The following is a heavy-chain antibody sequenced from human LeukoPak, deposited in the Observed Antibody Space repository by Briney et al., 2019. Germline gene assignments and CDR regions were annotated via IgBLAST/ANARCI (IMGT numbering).Heavy chain of an antibody. V-gene: IGHV4-39*07. CDR1: GGSISSSSYY. D-gene: IGHD6-13*01. J-gene: IGHJ5*02. Sequence: PSETLSLTCTVSGGSISSSSYYWGWIRQPPGKGLEWIGSIYYSGSTYYNPSLKSRVTISVDTSKNQFSLKLSSVTAADTAVYYCARERIAAAGTDWFDPWGQGTLVTVSS. CDR3: ARERIAAAGTDWFDP. CDR2: IYYSGST.